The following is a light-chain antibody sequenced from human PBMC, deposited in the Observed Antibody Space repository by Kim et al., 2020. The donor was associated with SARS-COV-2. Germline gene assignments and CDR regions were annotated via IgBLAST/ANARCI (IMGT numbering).Light chain of an antibody. J-gene: IGKJ2*01. CDR1: QSISNN. CDR3: HQYNDWPPGDT. CDR2: GAS. Sequence: EIVMTQSPATLSVSPGERATLSCRASQSISNNLAWYQYKPGQPPRLVIYGASTRAPGIPARFSGSGSGTDFTLTVNSLQSEAFAVYYCHQYNDWPPGDTFGQGTKLEI. V-gene: IGKV3-15*01.